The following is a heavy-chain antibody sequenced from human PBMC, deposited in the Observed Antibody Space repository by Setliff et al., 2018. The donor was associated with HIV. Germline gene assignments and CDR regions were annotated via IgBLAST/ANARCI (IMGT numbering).Heavy chain of an antibody. CDR3: AGNLTGVFFEY. CDR1: GGSISSSNYF. Sequence: PSETLSLTCTVSGGSISSSNYFGGWIRQPPGKGLEWIASIYYSGSTYYNPSLRSRVTISVDTSKNQFSLKLSSVTAADTAAYYCAGNLTGVFFEYWGQGTLVTVSS. D-gene: IGHD7-27*01. J-gene: IGHJ4*02. CDR2: IYYSGST. V-gene: IGHV4-39*01.